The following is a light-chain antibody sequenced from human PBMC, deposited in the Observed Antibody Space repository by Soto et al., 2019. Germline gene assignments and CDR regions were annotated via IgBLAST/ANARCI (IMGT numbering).Light chain of an antibody. CDR3: CSYADNNDYV. Sequence: QSALTQPASVSGSPGQSITISCTGTSSDVGGYDYVSWYQQHPGKAPKLMIYEVTRRPSGVPDRFSGSKSGNTASLNVSGLQAEDEADYYCCSYADNNDYVFGTGTKVTVL. V-gene: IGLV2-8*01. CDR1: SSDVGGYDY. CDR2: EVT. J-gene: IGLJ1*01.